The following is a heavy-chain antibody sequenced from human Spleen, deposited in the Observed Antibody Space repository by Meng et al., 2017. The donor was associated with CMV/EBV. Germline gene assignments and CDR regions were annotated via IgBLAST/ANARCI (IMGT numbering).Heavy chain of an antibody. Sequence: SCKAYGNTFTGYNIHWVRQAPGQGPEWMGWINLHSGDTKYAQKFQGRVSLTRDTSISTAYMELSRLRSDDTAFYYCAGVYQLIQLLDPWGQGTLVTVSS. CDR3: AGVYQLIQLLDP. CDR2: INLHSGDT. D-gene: IGHD1-1*01. J-gene: IGHJ5*02. V-gene: IGHV1-2*02. CDR1: GNTFTGYN.